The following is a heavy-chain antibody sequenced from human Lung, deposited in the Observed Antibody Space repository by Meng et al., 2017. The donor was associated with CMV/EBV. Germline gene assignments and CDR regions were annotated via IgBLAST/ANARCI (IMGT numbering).Heavy chain of an antibody. V-gene: IGHV3-7*01. CDR2: IKQDGSEI. D-gene: IGHD2-8*02. Sequence: GGSXRLSCAASGFSFSTYWMNWVRQAPGKGLEWVASIKQDGSEIYYVDSVKGRFTISRDNAKKSLYLQMDSLRAEDTAVYYCATYGWTPDYWAQGTLVTVSS. J-gene: IGHJ4*02. CDR3: ATYGWTPDY. CDR1: GFSFSTYW.